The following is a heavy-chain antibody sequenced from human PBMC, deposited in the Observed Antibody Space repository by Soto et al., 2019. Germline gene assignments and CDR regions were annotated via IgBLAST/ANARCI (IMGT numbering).Heavy chain of an antibody. CDR3: ARHLGYDSSGYYRNWFDP. J-gene: IGHJ5*02. Sequence: QVQLQESGPGLVKPSETLSLSCTVSGGSISSYYWSWIRQPPGKGLEWIGYIYYSGSTNYNTSLRSRATISVDTAKNQFSLKLSSVTAADTAVYYCARHLGYDSSGYYRNWFDPWGQGTLVTVSS. CDR2: IYYSGST. D-gene: IGHD3-22*01. CDR1: GGSISSYY. V-gene: IGHV4-59*08.